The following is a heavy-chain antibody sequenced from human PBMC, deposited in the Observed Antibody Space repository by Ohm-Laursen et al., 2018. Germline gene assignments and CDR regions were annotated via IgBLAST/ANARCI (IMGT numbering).Heavy chain of an antibody. CDR1: GFTFSSYD. Sequence: SLRLSCAASGFTFSSYDMHWVRQAPGKGLEWVSAIGTAGDTYYPGSVKGRFTISRENAKNSLYLQMNSLRAGDTAVYYCARERGDGYYYGMDVWGQGTTVTVSS. CDR2: IGTAGDT. CDR3: ARERGDGYYYGMDV. D-gene: IGHD3-16*01. J-gene: IGHJ6*02. V-gene: IGHV3-13*01.